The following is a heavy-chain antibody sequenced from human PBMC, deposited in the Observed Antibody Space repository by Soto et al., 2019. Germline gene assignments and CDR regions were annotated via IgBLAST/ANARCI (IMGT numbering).Heavy chain of an antibody. CDR1: GYTFTSYG. D-gene: IGHD3-10*01. Sequence: VASVKVSCKASGYTFTSYGISWVRQAPGQGLEWVGWISAYNGNTNYAQKLQGRVTMTTDTSTSTAYMELRSPRSDDTAVYYCASGSRPTYYYGSGIATYYYGMDVWGQGTTVTVSS. CDR2: ISAYNGNT. J-gene: IGHJ6*02. CDR3: ASGSRPTYYYGSGIATYYYGMDV. V-gene: IGHV1-18*04.